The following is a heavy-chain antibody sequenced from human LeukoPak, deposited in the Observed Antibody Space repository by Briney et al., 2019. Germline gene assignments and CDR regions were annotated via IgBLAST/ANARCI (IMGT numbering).Heavy chain of an antibody. Sequence: ETSETLSLTCAVYGGSFSGYYWSWIRQPPGKGLEWIGEINHSGSTNYNPSLKSRVTISVDTSKNQFSLKLSSVTAADTAVYYCARKAGGPGITFGGVIVVYFDYWGQGTLVTVSS. CDR1: GGSFSGYY. V-gene: IGHV4-34*01. J-gene: IGHJ4*02. CDR3: ARKAGGPGITFGGVIVVYFDY. D-gene: IGHD3-16*02. CDR2: INHSGST.